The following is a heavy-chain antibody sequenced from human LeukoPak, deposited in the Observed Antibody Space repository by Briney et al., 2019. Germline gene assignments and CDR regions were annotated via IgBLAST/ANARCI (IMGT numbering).Heavy chain of an antibody. CDR1: GFTFSSYS. CDR3: ARDRLAARPEYYFDH. V-gene: IGHV3-21*01. J-gene: IGHJ4*02. Sequence: NPGGSLRLSCAASGFTFSSYSMNWVRQAPGKGLEWVSSISSSSSYIYYADSVKGRFTISRDNAKNSLYLQMNSLRAEDTAVYYCARDRLAARPEYYFDHWGQGTLVTVSS. D-gene: IGHD6-6*01. CDR2: ISSSSSYI.